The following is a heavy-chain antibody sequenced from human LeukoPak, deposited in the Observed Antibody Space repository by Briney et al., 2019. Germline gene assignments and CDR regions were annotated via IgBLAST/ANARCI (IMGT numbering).Heavy chain of an antibody. J-gene: IGHJ5*02. CDR2: VSASGYT. CDR1: GDSMKNSY. D-gene: IGHD5-18*01. Sequence: PSETLSLTCTLSGDSMKNSYWTWIRQPVGNAMEWIGRVSASGYTSHNPSLKSRVIMSVDVSTNQFSLNLTSVTAADTAVYFCAKDLSRQRRGLNYGPWFDPWGRGTLVTVSS. CDR3: AKDLSRQRRGLNYGPWFDP. V-gene: IGHV4-4*07.